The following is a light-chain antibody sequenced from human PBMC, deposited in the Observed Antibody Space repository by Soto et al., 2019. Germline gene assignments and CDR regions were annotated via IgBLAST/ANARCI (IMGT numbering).Light chain of an antibody. Sequence: DIQMTQAPSTLSSTAVDRVTITCRASQSISSWLAWYQQKPGKAPKLLIYDASSLESGVPSRFSGSGSGTEFTLTISSLQPDDFATYYCHFGTCGQGTKVDIK. CDR2: DAS. CDR1: QSISSW. CDR3: HFGT. V-gene: IGKV1-5*01. J-gene: IGKJ1*01.